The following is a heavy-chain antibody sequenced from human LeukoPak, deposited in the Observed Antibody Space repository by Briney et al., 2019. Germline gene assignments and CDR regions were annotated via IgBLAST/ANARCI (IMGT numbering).Heavy chain of an antibody. CDR2: IYPGDSET. D-gene: IGHD6-19*01. J-gene: IGHJ4*02. CDR1: GYSFTSCW. V-gene: IGHV5-51*01. CDR3: AGFSGSGWSIYYFDY. Sequence: GESLKISCKGSGYSFTSCWIGWVRQMPGKGLEWMGIIYPGDSETRYSPSFQGQVTISADKSISTAYLQWSSLKASDTAMYYCAGFSGSGWSIYYFDYWGQGTLVTVSS.